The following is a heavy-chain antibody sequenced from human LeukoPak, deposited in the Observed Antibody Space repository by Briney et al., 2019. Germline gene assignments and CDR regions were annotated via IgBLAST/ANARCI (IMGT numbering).Heavy chain of an antibody. J-gene: IGHJ4*02. CDR2: ITSSGSYT. CDR1: GFTFSDYY. D-gene: IGHD3-10*01. V-gene: IGHV3-11*06. CDR3: ARDSSGQGGYYFDS. Sequence: GGSLRLSCAASGFTFSDYYMSWIRQAPGKGLEWVSYITSSGSYTHYADSVKGRFTISRDNAKNSLYLQMNSLRAEDTAVYYCARDSSGQGGYYFDSWGQGTLVTVSS.